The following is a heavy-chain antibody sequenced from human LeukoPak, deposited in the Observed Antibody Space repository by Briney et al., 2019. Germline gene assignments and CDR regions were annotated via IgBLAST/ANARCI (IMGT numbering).Heavy chain of an antibody. J-gene: IGHJ5*02. CDR3: ARGNSYYYYGSGRFDP. V-gene: IGHV3-11*01. Sequence: PGGSLRLSCAASGFTFSDYYMSWIRQAPGKALEWVSYVSSGSSTIYYADSVKGRFTVSRDNGKRSLYLHMNSLRAEDTAVYYCARGNSYYYYGSGRFDPWGQGTLVTVSS. D-gene: IGHD3-10*01. CDR1: GFTFSDYY. CDR2: VSSGSSTI.